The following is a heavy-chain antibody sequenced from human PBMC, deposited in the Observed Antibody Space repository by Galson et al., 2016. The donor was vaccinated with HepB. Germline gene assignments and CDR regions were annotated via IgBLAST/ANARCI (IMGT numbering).Heavy chain of an antibody. J-gene: IGHJ3*02. CDR3: SKHCSVGSCYDSSPHRPFDI. V-gene: IGHV3-7*01. CDR1: GLTFSSYW. CDR2: IKEDGSEE. Sequence: SLRLSCAASGLTFSSYWMSWVRQAPGKGLGWVAHIKEDGSEEYYVDSVKGRFTISRDNAKNSLYLQMNSLRAEDTAVYYCSKHCSVGSCYDSSPHRPFDIWGQGTMVTVSS. D-gene: IGHD2-15*01.